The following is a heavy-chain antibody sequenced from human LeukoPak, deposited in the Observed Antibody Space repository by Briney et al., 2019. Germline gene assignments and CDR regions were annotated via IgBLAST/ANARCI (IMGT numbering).Heavy chain of an antibody. D-gene: IGHD3-3*01. CDR3: AKVTSSYDFWGHGLDV. CDR2: IGGSGGGR. Sequence: GSLRLSCAASGFTFRDYAMSWVRQAPGQGLEWVSGIGGSGGGRNYVDSVKGRFIISRDNSKRTLHLQMNSLRAEDTAVYYCAKVTSSYDFWGHGLDVWGQGTTVTVSS. CDR1: GFTFRDYA. J-gene: IGHJ6*02. V-gene: IGHV3-23*01.